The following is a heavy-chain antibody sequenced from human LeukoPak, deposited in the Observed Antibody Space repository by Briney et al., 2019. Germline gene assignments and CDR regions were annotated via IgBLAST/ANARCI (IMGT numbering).Heavy chain of an antibody. CDR1: GFTFSSYG. D-gene: IGHD6-6*01. CDR2: IWYDGSNK. J-gene: IGHJ6*03. Sequence: PGGSLRLSCAASGFTFSSYGMHWVRQAPGKGLEWVAVIWYDGSNKYYADSVKGRFTISRDNSKNTLYLQMNSLRAEDTAVYYCAKDGPYSSSPFTDYYMDVWGKGTTVTVSS. V-gene: IGHV3-33*06. CDR3: AKDGPYSSSPFTDYYMDV.